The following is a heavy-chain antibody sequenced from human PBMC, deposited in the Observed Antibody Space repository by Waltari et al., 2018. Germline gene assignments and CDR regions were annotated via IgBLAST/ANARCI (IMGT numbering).Heavy chain of an antibody. J-gene: IGHJ4*02. V-gene: IGHV1-69*10. CDR2: IIPILGIA. Sequence: QVQLVQSGAEVKKPGSSVKVSCKASGGTFSSYAISWVRQAPGQGLEWMGGIIPILGIANYAQKFQGRVTITADKSTSTAYMELSSLRSEDTAVYYCARDRERYCSGGSCHSFDYWGQGTLVTVSS. CDR1: GGTFSSYA. CDR3: ARDRERYCSGGSCHSFDY. D-gene: IGHD2-15*01.